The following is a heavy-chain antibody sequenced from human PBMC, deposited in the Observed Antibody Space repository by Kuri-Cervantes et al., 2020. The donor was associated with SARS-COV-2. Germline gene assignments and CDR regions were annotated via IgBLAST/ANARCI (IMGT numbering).Heavy chain of an antibody. Sequence: GGSLRLSCAASGFTVSSNYMSWVRQAPGKGLEWVSVIYSGGSTYYADSVKGRFTISRDNSKNTLYLQMNSLRAEDTAVYYCARYGAVERDYHYYYGMDVWGQGTTVTVSS. J-gene: IGHJ6*02. CDR2: IYSGGST. CDR3: ARYGAVERDYHYYYGMDV. D-gene: IGHD1-1*01. CDR1: GFTVSSNY. V-gene: IGHV3-66*01.